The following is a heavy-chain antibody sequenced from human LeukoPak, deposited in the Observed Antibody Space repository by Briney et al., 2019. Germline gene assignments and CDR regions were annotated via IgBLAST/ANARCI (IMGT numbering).Heavy chain of an antibody. CDR2: INPNSGGT. D-gene: IGHD5-12*01. V-gene: IGHV1-2*02. Sequence: ASVKVSCKASGYTFTGYYMHWVRQAPGQGLEWMGWINPNSGGTNYAQKFQGRATMTRDTSISTAYMELSRLRSDDTAVYYCARNSGDAGWFDPWGQGTLVTVSS. CDR1: GYTFTGYY. CDR3: ARNSGDAGWFDP. J-gene: IGHJ5*02.